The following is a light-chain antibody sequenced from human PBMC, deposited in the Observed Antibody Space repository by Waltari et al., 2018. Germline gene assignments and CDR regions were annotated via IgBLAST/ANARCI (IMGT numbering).Light chain of an antibody. Sequence: DIVMTQSPDSLAVSLGERATIHCKSSQTILYSARNKNFLAWYQKKPGHPPKLLINWASTRESGVPDRFSGSGSETDFTLTISGLQAEDVAVYYCQQYYSLPLTFGGGTKVEI. CDR2: WAS. CDR1: QTILYSARNKNF. CDR3: QQYYSLPLT. V-gene: IGKV4-1*01. J-gene: IGKJ4*01.